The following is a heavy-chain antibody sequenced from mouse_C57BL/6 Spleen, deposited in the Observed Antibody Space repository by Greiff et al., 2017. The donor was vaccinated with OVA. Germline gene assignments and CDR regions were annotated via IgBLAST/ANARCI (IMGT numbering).Heavy chain of an antibody. CDR2: IRSKSSNYAT. V-gene: IGHV10-3*01. CDR1: GFTFNTYA. D-gene: IGHD1-2*01. Sequence: EVQLQESGGGLVQPKGSLKLSCAASGFTFNTYAMHWVRQAPGKGLEWVARIRSKSSNYATYYADSVKDRFTISGDDSQSKLYLQMNNLKTEDTAIYYCVRYLQLHFDYWGQGTTLTVSS. CDR3: VRYLQLHFDY. J-gene: IGHJ2*01.